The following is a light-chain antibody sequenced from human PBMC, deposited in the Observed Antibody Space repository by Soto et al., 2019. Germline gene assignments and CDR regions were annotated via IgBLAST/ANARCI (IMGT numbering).Light chain of an antibody. Sequence: DIQMTQSPSTLSASVGDRVTITCRASQSINIWLAWYQQRPGKAPKLLIYDASSLESGVPSRFSGSGSGTEFTLTISSLQPDDFATYYCQQYNSYSWTFGQGTKVDI. J-gene: IGKJ1*01. CDR3: QQYNSYSWT. CDR2: DAS. CDR1: QSINIW. V-gene: IGKV1-5*01.